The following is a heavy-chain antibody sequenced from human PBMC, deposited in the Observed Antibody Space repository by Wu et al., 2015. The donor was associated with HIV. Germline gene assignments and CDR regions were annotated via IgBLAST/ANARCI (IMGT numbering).Heavy chain of an antibody. Sequence: QDQLVQSGGEVKKPGASVKVSCKASGYTFTSYGISWVRQAPGQGLEWMGWISAYNGNTNYAQKLQGRVTMTTDTSTSTAYMELRSLRSDDTAVYYCARVTYDFWSGYELDYWGQGTLVTVSS. J-gene: IGHJ4*02. CDR2: ISAYNGNT. CDR3: ARVTYDFWSGYELDY. V-gene: IGHV1-18*01. D-gene: IGHD3-3*01. CDR1: GYTFTSYG.